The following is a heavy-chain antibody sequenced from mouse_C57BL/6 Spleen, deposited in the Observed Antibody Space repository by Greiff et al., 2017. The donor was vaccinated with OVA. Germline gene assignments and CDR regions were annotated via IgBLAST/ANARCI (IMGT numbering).Heavy chain of an antibody. CDR2: ISDGGSYT. D-gene: IGHD2-1*01. Sequence: DVMLVESGGGLVKPGGSLKLSCAASGFTFSSYAMSWVRQTPEKRLEWVATISDGGSYTYYPDNVKGRFTISRDNAKNNLYLQMSHLKSEDTAMYYCARDEGKDYFDYWGQGTTLTVSS. CDR3: ARDEGKDYFDY. V-gene: IGHV5-4*01. J-gene: IGHJ2*01. CDR1: GFTFSSYA.